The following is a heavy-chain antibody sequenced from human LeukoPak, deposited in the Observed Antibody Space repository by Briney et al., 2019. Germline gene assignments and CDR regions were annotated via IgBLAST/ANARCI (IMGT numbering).Heavy chain of an antibody. CDR3: ARGLYSSSWYFSHFDY. V-gene: IGHV4-34*01. CDR1: GGSFSGYY. D-gene: IGHD6-13*01. J-gene: IGHJ4*02. Sequence: KTSETLSLTCAVYGGSFSGYYWSWIRQPPGKGLEWIGEINHSGSTNYNPSLKSRVTISVDTSKNQFSLKLSSVTAADTAVYYCARGLYSSSWYFSHFDYWGQGTLVTVSS. CDR2: INHSGST.